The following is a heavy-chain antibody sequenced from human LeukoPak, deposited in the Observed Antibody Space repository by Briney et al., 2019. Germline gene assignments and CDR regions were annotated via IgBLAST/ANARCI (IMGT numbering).Heavy chain of an antibody. CDR3: ARYTGDLGGVVIPFDY. J-gene: IGHJ4*02. CDR1: GYTFTGYY. D-gene: IGHD3-3*01. CDR2: INPNSGGT. V-gene: IGHV1-2*02. Sequence: ASVKVSCKASGYTFTGYYMHWVRQAPGQGLEWMGWINPNSGGTNYAQKFQGRVTMTRDTSISTAYMELSRLRSDDTAVYYCARYTGDLGGVVIPFDYWGQGTLVTVSS.